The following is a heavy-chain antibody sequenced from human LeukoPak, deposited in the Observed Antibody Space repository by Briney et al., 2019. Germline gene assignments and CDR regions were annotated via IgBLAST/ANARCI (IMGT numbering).Heavy chain of an antibody. CDR3: AKDRSSTTSCSNY. Sequence: PGGSLRLSCAASGFTFSNYAMTWVRQAPGKGLEWVSAVTGSSSNTYYADSVKGRFTISRDNSKNMLYLEMNSLRVEDTAIYYCAKDRSSTTSCSNYWGRGTLVTVSS. V-gene: IGHV3-23*01. CDR1: GFTFSNYA. J-gene: IGHJ4*02. CDR2: VTGSSSNT. D-gene: IGHD2-2*01.